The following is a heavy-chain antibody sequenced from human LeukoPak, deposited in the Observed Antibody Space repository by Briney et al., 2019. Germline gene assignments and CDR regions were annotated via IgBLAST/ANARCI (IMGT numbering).Heavy chain of an antibody. CDR3: ARGDRDYYDSSGYYEVYWFDP. CDR2: ISDYNGNT. V-gene: IGHV1-18*01. D-gene: IGHD3-22*01. CDR1: GYTFTSYG. Sequence: GASVKVSCKASGYTFTSYGISWVRQDPGQGLEWMGWISDYNGNTNYAQKLQGRVTMTTDTSTSTAYMELRSLRSEDTAVYYCARGDRDYYDSSGYYEVYWFDPWGQGTLVTVSS. J-gene: IGHJ5*02.